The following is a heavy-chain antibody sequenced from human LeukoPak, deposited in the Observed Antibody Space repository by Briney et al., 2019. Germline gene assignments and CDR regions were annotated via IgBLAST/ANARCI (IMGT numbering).Heavy chain of an antibody. V-gene: IGHV1-2*06. Sequence: GASVKVSCKASGYTFTGYYMHWVRQAPGQGLEWMGRINPNSGGTNYAQKFQGRVTMTRGTSISTAYMELSRLRSDDTAVYYCASILYYYDSSHYWGQGTLVTVSS. D-gene: IGHD3-22*01. CDR3: ASILYYYDSSHY. CDR1: GYTFTGYY. CDR2: INPNSGGT. J-gene: IGHJ4*02.